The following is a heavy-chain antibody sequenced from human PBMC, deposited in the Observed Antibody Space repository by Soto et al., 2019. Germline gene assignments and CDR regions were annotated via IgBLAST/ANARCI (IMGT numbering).Heavy chain of an antibody. V-gene: IGHV4-34*01. J-gene: IGHJ6*02. Sequence: SETLSLTCAVYGGSFSGYYWSWIRQPPGKGLEWIGEINHSGSTNYNPSLKSRVTISVDTSKNQLSLKLSSVTAADTAVYYCALPWFGDAYYYGMDVWGQGTTVTVS. CDR3: ALPWFGDAYYYGMDV. CDR1: GGSFSGYY. CDR2: INHSGST. D-gene: IGHD3-10*01.